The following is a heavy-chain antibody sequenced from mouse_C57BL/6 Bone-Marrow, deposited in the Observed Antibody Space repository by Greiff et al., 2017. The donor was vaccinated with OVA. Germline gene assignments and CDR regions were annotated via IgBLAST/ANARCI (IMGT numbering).Heavy chain of an antibody. J-gene: IGHJ2*01. CDR3: TRGLPFDY. CDR1: GFTFSSYA. CDR2: ISSGGDYI. Sequence: DVKVEESGAGLVKPGGSLKLSCAASGFTFSSYAMSWVRQTPEKRLEWVAYISSGGDYIYYADTVKGRFTISRDNARNTLYLQMSSLKSEDTAMYYCTRGLPFDYWGQGTTLTVSS. D-gene: IGHD2-4*01. V-gene: IGHV5-9-1*02.